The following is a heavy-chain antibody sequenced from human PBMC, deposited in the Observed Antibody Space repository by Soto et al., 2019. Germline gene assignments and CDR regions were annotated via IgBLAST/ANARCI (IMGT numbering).Heavy chain of an antibody. V-gene: IGHV2-5*01. J-gene: IGHJ5*02. CDR3: AHRGYGNYPRDNWFDP. D-gene: IGHD4-17*01. CDR1: GFSLTTAGAG. Sequence: KESGPTLVKPPQTLTLTCTFSGFSLTTAGAGVGWIRQPPGKALEWLALIYWNDDTRYSPSLKSRLTITKDTSKNQVVLRMTNMDPVDTATYYCAHRGYGNYPRDNWFDPWGQGILVIVSS. CDR2: IYWNDDT.